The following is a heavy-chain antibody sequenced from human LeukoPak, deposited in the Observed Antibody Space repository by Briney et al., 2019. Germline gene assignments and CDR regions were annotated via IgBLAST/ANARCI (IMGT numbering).Heavy chain of an antibody. CDR3: AGDYSSASYRFDY. V-gene: IGHV4-61*01. D-gene: IGHD3-10*01. Sequence: PSETLSLTCTVSGGSIGSYPISSYSWSWIRQPPGRGLEWIGYIYYSGSTTYNPSLKSRLTISLDTSKNQFSLKLSFVTAADTAVYYCAGDYSSASYRFDYWGQGTLVSVSS. J-gene: IGHJ4*02. CDR2: IYYSGST. CDR1: GGSIGSYPISSYS.